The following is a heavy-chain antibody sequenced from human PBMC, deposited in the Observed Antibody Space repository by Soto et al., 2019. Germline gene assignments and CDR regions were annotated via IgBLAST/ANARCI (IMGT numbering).Heavy chain of an antibody. CDR2: ISGSGGST. J-gene: IGHJ6*02. CDR3: AKAQVVITIFGVARQGGMDV. V-gene: IGHV3-23*01. Sequence: GGSLRLSCAASGFTFSSYAMSWVRQAPGKGLEWVSAISGSGGSTYYPDSVKGRVTISRDNSKNTLYLQMNSLRAEDTDVYYCAKAQVVITIFGVARQGGMDVWGQGTTVTVSS. D-gene: IGHD3-3*01. CDR1: GFTFSSYA.